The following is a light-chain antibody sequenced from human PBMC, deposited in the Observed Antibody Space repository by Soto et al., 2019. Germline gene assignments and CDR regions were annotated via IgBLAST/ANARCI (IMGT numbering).Light chain of an antibody. CDR3: QQSFDTLSFT. J-gene: IGKJ4*01. CDR1: QNIRSY. V-gene: IGKV1-39*01. Sequence: DIQMTQSPSFLSASAGDRVSITCRASQNIRSYLNWYQQKPGKAPKLLIYAASTLQSGVPSRFSGSGSGTDFTLTISSLQPEDFATYICQQSFDTLSFTFGGGTKVEMK. CDR2: AAS.